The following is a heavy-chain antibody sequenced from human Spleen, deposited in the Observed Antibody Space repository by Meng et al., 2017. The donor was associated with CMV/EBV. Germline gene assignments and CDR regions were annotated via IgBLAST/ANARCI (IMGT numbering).Heavy chain of an antibody. D-gene: IGHD3-10*01. J-gene: IGHJ6*02. CDR2: IYSGGDT. CDR3: ASGMGRFTYFYGMDV. V-gene: IGHV3-53*01. Sequence: SDFAISTTYMSWVRQAPGKGLEWVSVIYSGGDTYYAASVRGRFTISRDDSKNILYLQMNSLRGEDTAVYYCASGMGRFTYFYGMDVWGQGTTVTVSS. CDR1: DFAISTTY.